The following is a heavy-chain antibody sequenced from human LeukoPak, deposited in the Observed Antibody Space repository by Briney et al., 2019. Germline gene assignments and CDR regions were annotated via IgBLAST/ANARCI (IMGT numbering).Heavy chain of an antibody. D-gene: IGHD6-6*01. CDR1: GGSISSSGYS. CDR3: ARGLAASDWFDP. Sequence: SETLSLTCAVSGGSISSSGYSWSWIRQPPGKGLEWIGYIYLSGSTYYNPSLKSRVTISLDRSQNQFSLKLSSVTAADTAVYYCARGLAASDWFDPWGQGTLVTVSS. V-gene: IGHV4-30-2*01. CDR2: IYLSGST. J-gene: IGHJ5*02.